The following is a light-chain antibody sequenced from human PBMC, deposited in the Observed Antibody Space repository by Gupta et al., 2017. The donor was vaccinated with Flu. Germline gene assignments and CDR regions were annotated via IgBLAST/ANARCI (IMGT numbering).Light chain of an antibody. CDR2: GAS. J-gene: IGKJ1*01. CDR3: QQYGSSPLT. V-gene: IGKV3-20*01. Sequence: LAWYQQKPGQTPRLLIYGASSRATGIPDRFSGGGSGTDFTLTISRLEPEDFAVYYCQQYGSSPLTFGQGTKVEIK.